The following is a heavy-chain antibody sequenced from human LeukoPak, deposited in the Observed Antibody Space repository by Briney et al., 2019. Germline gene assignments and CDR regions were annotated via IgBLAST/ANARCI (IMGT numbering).Heavy chain of an antibody. CDR2: TSYDGSNK. CDR3: ARVGLVVGLLYGMDV. J-gene: IGHJ6*02. CDR1: GFTFSSYW. Sequence: GGSLRLSCAASGFTFSSYWMSWVRQAPGKGLEWVAVTSYDGSNKYYADSVKGRFTISRDNSKNTLYLQMNSLRAEDTAVYYCARVGLVVGLLYGMDVWGQGTTVTVSS. V-gene: IGHV3-30-3*01. D-gene: IGHD2-2*01.